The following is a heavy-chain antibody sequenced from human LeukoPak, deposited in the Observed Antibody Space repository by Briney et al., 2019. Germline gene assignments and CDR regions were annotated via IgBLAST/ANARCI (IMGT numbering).Heavy chain of an antibody. J-gene: IGHJ4*02. D-gene: IGHD6-13*01. CDR2: IYSGGST. CDR3: AKDYEYNSNTWYFH. Sequence: GGSLRLSCAASGFTVSSNYMSWVRQAPGKGLEWVSVIYSGGSTYYADSVRGRFTISRDNSKNTLYLQMNSLRAEDTAVYYCAKDYEYNSNTWYFHWGRGTLVSVSS. V-gene: IGHV3-53*01. CDR1: GFTVSSNY.